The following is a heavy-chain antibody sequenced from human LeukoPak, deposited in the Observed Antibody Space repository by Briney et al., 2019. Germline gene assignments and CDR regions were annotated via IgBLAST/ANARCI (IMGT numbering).Heavy chain of an antibody. CDR1: GFIFTNYF. CDR2: IHSSGNT. D-gene: IGHD3-22*01. Sequence: GSLRLSCAASGFIFTNYFMSWVRQPPGKGLEWIGSIHSSGNTYYNPSLKSRVTISVDTSKNHFSLKLSSVTAADRTVYYCAKHEGSYYDKSGYTFDFWGQGTLVTVSS. V-gene: IGHV4-39*01. J-gene: IGHJ4*02. CDR3: AKHEGSYYDKSGYTFDF.